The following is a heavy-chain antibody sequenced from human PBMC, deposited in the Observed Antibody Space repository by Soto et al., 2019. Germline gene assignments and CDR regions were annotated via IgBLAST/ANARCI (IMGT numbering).Heavy chain of an antibody. Sequence: SVKVSCKASGGTFSSYAISWVRQAPGQGLEWMGGIIPIFGTANYAQKFQGRVAITADESTSTAYMELSSLRSEDTAVYYCARSSYIAAAGDIFDYWGQGTLVTVS. CDR1: GGTFSSYA. V-gene: IGHV1-69*13. D-gene: IGHD6-13*01. CDR3: ARSSYIAAAGDIFDY. CDR2: IIPIFGTA. J-gene: IGHJ4*02.